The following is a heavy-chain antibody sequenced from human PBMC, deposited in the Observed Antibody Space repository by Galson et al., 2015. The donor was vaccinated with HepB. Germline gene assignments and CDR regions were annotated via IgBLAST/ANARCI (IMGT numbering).Heavy chain of an antibody. V-gene: IGHV1-24*01. CDR2: FDPKDGET. CDR3: ATAILHRITGTTFYGFDI. Sequence: SVKVSCKVSGYSLTELSFHWVRQAPGKGLEWMGSFDPKDGETVYAQQLLGRGTMTGEKSTETAYMELSDLRSEDTAVYFCATAILHRITGTTFYGFDIWGQGTTVIVSS. CDR1: GYSLTELS. J-gene: IGHJ3*02. D-gene: IGHD1/OR15-1a*01.